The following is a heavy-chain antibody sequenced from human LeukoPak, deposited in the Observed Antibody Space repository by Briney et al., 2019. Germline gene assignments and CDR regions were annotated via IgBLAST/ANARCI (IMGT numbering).Heavy chain of an antibody. CDR3: AREGYRDYYYGMDD. CDR2: ISYDGSNK. V-gene: IGHV3-33*01. Sequence: PGRSLRLSCAASGFSFSTFGMHWVRQAPGKGLEWVAVISYDGSNKLYADSVKGRFTISRDNSKNTLYLQINSLRAGDTAVYYCAREGYRDYYYGMDDWGQGTTVAVSS. CDR1: GFSFSTFG. D-gene: IGHD1-1*01. J-gene: IGHJ6*02.